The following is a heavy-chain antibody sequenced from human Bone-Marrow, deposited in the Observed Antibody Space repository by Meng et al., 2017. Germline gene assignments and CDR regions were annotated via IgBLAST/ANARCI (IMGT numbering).Heavy chain of an antibody. CDR2: INHSGST. CDR1: GGSFSGYY. J-gene: IGHJ4*02. V-gene: IGHV4-34*01. Sequence: GTLRLTCAVYGGSFSGYYWSWIRQPPGQGLEWIGEINHSGSTNYNPSLKSRVTISVDTSKNQFSLELSSVTAADTAVYYCARGKGYKRYYFDYWGQGTLVTVSS. CDR3: ARGKGYKRYYFDY. D-gene: IGHD1-14*01.